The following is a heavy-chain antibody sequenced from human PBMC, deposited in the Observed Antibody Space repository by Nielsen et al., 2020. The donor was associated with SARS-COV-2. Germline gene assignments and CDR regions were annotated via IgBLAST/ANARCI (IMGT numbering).Heavy chain of an antibody. V-gene: IGHV4-31*03. Sequence: TLSPTCSVFGDSINNDDNYWSWIRQFPGKGLEWIGYILYNGNTYFSWPLMSRLTISLDTSKNQFSLKLASVSVADTAVYYCARGARNWGQGSLVTVAS. CDR2: ILYNGNT. CDR3: ARGARN. CDR1: GDSINNDDNY. J-gene: IGHJ4*02.